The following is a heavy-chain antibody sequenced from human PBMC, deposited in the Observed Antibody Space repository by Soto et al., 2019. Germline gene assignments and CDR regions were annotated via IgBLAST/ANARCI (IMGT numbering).Heavy chain of an antibody. CDR3: ARHVYDFWSGYRGRWFDP. CDR1: GGSISSSSYY. CDR2: IYYSGST. V-gene: IGHV4-39*01. J-gene: IGHJ5*02. Sequence: QLQLQESGPGLVKPSETLSLTCTVSGGSISSSSYYWGWIRQPPGKGLEWIGSIYYSGSTYYNPSLKSRVTISVDTSKNQFSLKLSSVTAADTAVYYCARHVYDFWSGYRGRWFDPWGQGTLVTVSS. D-gene: IGHD3-3*01.